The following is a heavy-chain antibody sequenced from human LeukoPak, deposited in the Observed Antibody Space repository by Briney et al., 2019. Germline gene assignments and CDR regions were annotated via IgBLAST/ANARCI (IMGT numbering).Heavy chain of an antibody. CDR1: GGSISSGSYY. J-gene: IGHJ3*02. CDR2: IYTSGST. D-gene: IGHD6-13*01. Sequence: SQTLSLTCTVSGGSISSGSYYWSWIRQPAGKGLEWIGRIYTSGSTNYNPSLKSRVTISVDTSKNQFSLKLSSVTAADTAVYYCAREYSSSWYVFDIWGQGTMVTVSS. CDR3: AREYSSSWYVFDI. V-gene: IGHV4-61*02.